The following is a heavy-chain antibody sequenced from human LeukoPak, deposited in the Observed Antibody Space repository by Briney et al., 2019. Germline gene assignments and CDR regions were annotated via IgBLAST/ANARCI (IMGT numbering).Heavy chain of an antibody. D-gene: IGHD1-26*01. V-gene: IGHV1-18*01. CDR2: ISAYNGNT. CDR1: GYTFTSYG. CDR3: ARDRYSGSQDENYYMDV. Sequence: APVKVSCKASGYTFTSYGISWVRQAPGQGLEWMGWISAYNGNTNYAQKFQGRVTLTTDTSTSTAYMELRSLRSDDTVVYYCARDRYSGSQDENYYMDVWGKGTTVTVSS. J-gene: IGHJ6*03.